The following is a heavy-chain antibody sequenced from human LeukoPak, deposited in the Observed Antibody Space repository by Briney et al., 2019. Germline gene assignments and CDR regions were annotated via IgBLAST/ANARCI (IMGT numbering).Heavy chain of an antibody. Sequence: SETLSLTCTVSGDSISSYYWSWIRQPPGEGLEWIGYIYYSGSTTYNPSLKSRVTISVDTSKNQFSLKLSSVTAADTAVYYCARVIYHDILTGYSDRDWFDPWGQGTLVTVSS. CDR1: GDSISSYY. V-gene: IGHV4-59*01. J-gene: IGHJ5*02. CDR2: IYYSGST. CDR3: ARVIYHDILTGYSDRDWFDP. D-gene: IGHD3-9*01.